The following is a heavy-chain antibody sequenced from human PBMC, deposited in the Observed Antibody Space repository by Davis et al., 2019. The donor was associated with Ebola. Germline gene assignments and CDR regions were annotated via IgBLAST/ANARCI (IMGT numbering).Heavy chain of an antibody. CDR3: AKRRVYYYGSSDSTPIGNDYFHAVDV. V-gene: IGHV3-30-3*01. CDR1: GFTFSTYA. J-gene: IGHJ6*02. Sequence: GESLKTPCAASGFTFSTYAMHWVRQAPGKGLEWVAVISYDGSNKYYADSVKGRFTISRDNSKNTLYLQMNSLRPEDTAVYYCAKRRVYYYGSSDSTPIGNDYFHAVDVWGQGTTVTVSS. D-gene: IGHD3-22*01. CDR2: ISYDGSNK.